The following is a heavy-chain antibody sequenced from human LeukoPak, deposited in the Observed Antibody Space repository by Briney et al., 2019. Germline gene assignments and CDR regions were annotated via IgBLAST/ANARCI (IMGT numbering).Heavy chain of an antibody. J-gene: IGHJ4*02. CDR3: AKEGDFWSGYSHSGSYLFDY. CDR1: GFTFSSYA. D-gene: IGHD3-3*01. V-gene: IGHV3-23*01. Sequence: GGSLRLSCAASGFTFSSYAMSWVRQAPGKGLEWVSAISGSGGSTYYADSVKGRSTISRDNSKNTLYLQMNSLRAEDTAVYYCAKEGDFWSGYSHSGSYLFDYWGQGTLVTVSS. CDR2: ISGSGGST.